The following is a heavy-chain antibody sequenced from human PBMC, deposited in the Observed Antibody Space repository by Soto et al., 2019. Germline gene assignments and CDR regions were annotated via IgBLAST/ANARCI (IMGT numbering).Heavy chain of an antibody. Sequence: GGSLRLSCAASGFTFSSYWMSWVRQAPGKGLEWVANIKQDGSEKYYVDSVKGRFTISRDNSKNTLFLRMNSLRAEDTALYYCAKRGIVGATEFDSWGQGTLVTVSS. J-gene: IGHJ4*02. CDR2: IKQDGSEK. V-gene: IGHV3-7*03. CDR1: GFTFSSYW. CDR3: AKRGIVGATEFDS. D-gene: IGHD1-26*01.